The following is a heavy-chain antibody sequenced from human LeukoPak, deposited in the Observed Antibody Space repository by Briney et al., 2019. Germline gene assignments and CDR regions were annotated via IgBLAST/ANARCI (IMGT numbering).Heavy chain of an antibody. CDR2: IIPIFGTA. CDR1: GGTFSSYA. Sequence: SVKVSCKASGGTFSSYAISWVRQAPGQGLEWMGGIIPIFGTANYAQKFQGRVTITADKSTSTAYMEPSSLRSEDTAVYYCARGRPTTSIAAAGVNWFDPWGQGTLVTVSS. D-gene: IGHD6-13*01. CDR3: ARGRPTTSIAAAGVNWFDP. J-gene: IGHJ5*02. V-gene: IGHV1-69*06.